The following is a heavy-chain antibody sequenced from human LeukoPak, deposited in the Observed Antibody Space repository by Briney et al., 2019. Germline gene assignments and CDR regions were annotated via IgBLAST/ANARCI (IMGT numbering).Heavy chain of an antibody. CDR2: IYYSGST. D-gene: IGHD1-26*01. CDR3: ASGSGSYYGAFDI. Sequence: GSLRLSCAASGFTFSSYAMSWVRQAPGKGLEWIGSIYYSGSTYYNPSLKSRVTISVDTSKNQFSLKLSSVTAADTAVYYCASGSGSYYGAFDIWGQGTMVTVSS. J-gene: IGHJ3*02. CDR1: GFTFSSYA. V-gene: IGHV4-39*01.